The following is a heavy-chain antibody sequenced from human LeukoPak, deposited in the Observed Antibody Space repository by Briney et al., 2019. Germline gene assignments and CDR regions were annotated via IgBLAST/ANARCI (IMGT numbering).Heavy chain of an antibody. CDR2: ISSGGSVM. Sequence: PGGSLRLSCGASGYTFSDYTMNWVRQAPGKGPEWISYISSGGSVMHYADPVKGRFTISRDNVENSLYPQMNSLRVEDTAVYYCTRDLEYWGQGVLVTVSS. V-gene: IGHV3-48*01. CDR1: GYTFSDYT. CDR3: TRDLEY. J-gene: IGHJ4*02.